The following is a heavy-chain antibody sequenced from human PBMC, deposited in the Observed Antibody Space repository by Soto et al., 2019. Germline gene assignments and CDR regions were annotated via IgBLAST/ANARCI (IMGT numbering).Heavy chain of an antibody. Sequence: QMQLVESGGGVVQPGRSLRLSCAASGFTFRSYGIHWVRQAPGKGLEWVALIWFDGSKKYYVDSVKGRFAVCRDNSKNTLYLQMTSLRVEDTGVYYWALDRLVPYGYGMDVWGQGITVTVSS. CDR2: IWFDGSKK. J-gene: IGHJ6*02. CDR1: GFTFRSYG. D-gene: IGHD2-2*01. V-gene: IGHV3-33*01. CDR3: ALDRLVPYGYGMDV.